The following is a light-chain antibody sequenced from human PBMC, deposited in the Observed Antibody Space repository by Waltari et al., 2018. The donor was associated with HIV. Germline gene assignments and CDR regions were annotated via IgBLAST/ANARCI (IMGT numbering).Light chain of an antibody. Sequence: QSVLTQPPSVSGTPGQRVTISCSGSSSNMGTKTVNWDQQFPGTAPKLLIYNNNKRPSGVPDRFSGSKSGTSASLAISGLQSEDEADYYCAAWDDSLNGVVFGGGAKLTVL. V-gene: IGLV1-44*01. CDR2: NNN. CDR3: AAWDDSLNGVV. J-gene: IGLJ2*01. CDR1: SSNMGTKT.